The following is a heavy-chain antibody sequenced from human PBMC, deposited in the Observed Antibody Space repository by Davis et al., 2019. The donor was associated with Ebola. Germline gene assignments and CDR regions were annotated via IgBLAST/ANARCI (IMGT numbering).Heavy chain of an antibody. J-gene: IGHJ4*02. CDR1: GYTFSNHA. D-gene: IGHD3-10*01. Sequence: ASVKVSCKASGYTFSNHAVNWVRQAPGQGLEWMGWINAGNGNTKYSQKFQGRVTITRDTSASTAYMELSSLRSEDTSVYYCARDRGGDYSFDYWGQGTLVTVSS. CDR2: INAGNGNT. CDR3: ARDRGGDYSFDY. V-gene: IGHV1-3*01.